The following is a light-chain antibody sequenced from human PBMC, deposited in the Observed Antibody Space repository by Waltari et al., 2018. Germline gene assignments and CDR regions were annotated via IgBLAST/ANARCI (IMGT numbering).Light chain of an antibody. CDR1: QSILNSDGRAR. CDR2: EVS. V-gene: IGKV2D-29*02. J-gene: IGKJ1*01. Sequence: QSILNSDGRARLDWYLQKPGQSPHLLISEVSNRFSGVTERFSCSGSGTDFTLKISRVEAEDVGVYFCMQNIQLPTFGQGTKVEIE. CDR3: MQNIQLPT.